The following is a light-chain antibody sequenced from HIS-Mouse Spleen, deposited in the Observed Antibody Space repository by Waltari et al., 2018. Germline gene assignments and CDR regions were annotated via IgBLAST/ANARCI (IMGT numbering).Light chain of an antibody. CDR1: QGISSY. J-gene: IGKJ1*01. Sequence: DIQLTQSPSFLSASVGDRVTITCRASQGISSYLAWYQQKPGKAPKLLIYAASTLQSGVPSRVSGSGSGTEFTLTISSLQPEDFATYYCQQLNSYPPTFGQGTQVEIK. CDR2: AAS. CDR3: QQLNSYPPT. V-gene: IGKV1-9*01.